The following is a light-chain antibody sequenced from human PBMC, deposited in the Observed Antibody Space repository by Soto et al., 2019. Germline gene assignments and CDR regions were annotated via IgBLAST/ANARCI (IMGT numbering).Light chain of an antibody. CDR2: EVS. CDR1: SSDVGTYNY. J-gene: IGLJ1*01. CDR3: TSYTRDTALV. V-gene: IGLV2-14*01. Sequence: QSALTQPASVSGCPGQSISSSCTGTSSDVGTYNYVSWYQHHPGKAPKLIIYEVSNRPSGVSNRFSGSKSGSTASLTISGLQAEDEADYHCTSYTRDTALVFGTGTKVTVL.